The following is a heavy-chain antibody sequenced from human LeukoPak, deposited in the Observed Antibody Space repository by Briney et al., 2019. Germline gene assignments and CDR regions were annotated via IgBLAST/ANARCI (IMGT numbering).Heavy chain of an antibody. J-gene: IGHJ4*02. D-gene: IGHD2-2*03. V-gene: IGHV1-18*01. CDR2: ISAYNGNT. CDR3: ARDMDAAKYGLFDY. CDR1: GYTFTSYG. Sequence: ASVKVSCKASGYTFTSYGNSWVRQAPGQGLEWMGWISAYNGNTNYAQKLQGRVTMTTDTSTSTAYMELRSLRSDDTAVYYCARDMDAAKYGLFDYWGQGTLVTVSS.